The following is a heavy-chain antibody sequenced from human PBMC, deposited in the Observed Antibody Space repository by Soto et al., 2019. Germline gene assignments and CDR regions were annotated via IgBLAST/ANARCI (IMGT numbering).Heavy chain of an antibody. D-gene: IGHD1-26*01. CDR1: GYTFTGHY. V-gene: IGHV1-2*02. CDR2: IGPESGAT. CDR3: GRGRSGQIVVFS. Sequence: GASVKVSCKASGYTFTGHYIHWVRQAPEQGPEWMGEIGPESGATRYAQKFQGRVTMTRDMSITTVYMELNNLSPDATAVYYCGRGRSGQIVVFSWGQGTPVTVSS. J-gene: IGHJ5*02.